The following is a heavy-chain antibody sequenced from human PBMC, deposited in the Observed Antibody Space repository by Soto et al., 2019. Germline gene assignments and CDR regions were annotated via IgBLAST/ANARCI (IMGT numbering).Heavy chain of an antibody. Sequence: PSETLSLTCAVYGGSFSGYYWSWIRQPPGKGPEWIGEINHSGSTNYNPSLKSRVTISVDTSKNQFSLKLSSVTAADTAVYYCARGITIFGVVTPPYYYYYGMDVWGQGTTVTVSS. CDR2: INHSGST. CDR1: GGSFSGYY. J-gene: IGHJ6*02. D-gene: IGHD3-3*01. CDR3: ARGITIFGVVTPPYYYYYGMDV. V-gene: IGHV4-34*01.